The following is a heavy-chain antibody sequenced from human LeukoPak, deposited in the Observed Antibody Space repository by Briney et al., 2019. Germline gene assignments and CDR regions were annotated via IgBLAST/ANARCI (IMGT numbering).Heavy chain of an antibody. J-gene: IGHJ4*02. CDR3: AKPIVVVPAATGGYFDY. Sequence: GGSLRLSCAASGFTFSSYGMHWVRQAPGKGLEWVAVIWYDGSNKYYADSVKGRFTISRDNSKNTLYLQMNSLRAEDTAVYYCAKPIVVVPAATGGYFDYWGQGTLVTVPS. CDR2: IWYDGSNK. D-gene: IGHD2-2*01. V-gene: IGHV3-33*06. CDR1: GFTFSSYG.